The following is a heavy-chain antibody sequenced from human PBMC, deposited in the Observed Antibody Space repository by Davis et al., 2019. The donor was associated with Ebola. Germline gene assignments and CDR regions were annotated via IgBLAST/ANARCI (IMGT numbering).Heavy chain of an antibody. CDR3: TSTTGTNDY. J-gene: IGHJ4*02. CDR1: GFTFSDSA. CDR2: IRSKANSYAT. D-gene: IGHD1-1*01. V-gene: IGHV3-73*01. Sequence: GGSLRLSCAASGFTFSDSAMHWVRQASGRGLEWVGRIRSKANSYATAYAASVKGRFTISRDDSKNTAYLQMSSLKTEDTAVYYCTSTTGTNDYWGQGTLVTVSS.